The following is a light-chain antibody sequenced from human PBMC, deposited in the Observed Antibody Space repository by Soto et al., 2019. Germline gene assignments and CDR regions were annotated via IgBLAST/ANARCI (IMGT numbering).Light chain of an antibody. J-gene: IGKJ5*01. CDR1: QDISNT. CDR2: DAS. Sequence: AIQLTQTPSSVSASVGDRVTITCRATQDISNTLAWYQHKPGRGPMLLIFDASPLESGVPSRFTSSGSGTHFTLNISSLQPEDFATYICQQCKSYPITFGQGTRVEVK. V-gene: IGKV1-13*02. CDR3: QQCKSYPIT.